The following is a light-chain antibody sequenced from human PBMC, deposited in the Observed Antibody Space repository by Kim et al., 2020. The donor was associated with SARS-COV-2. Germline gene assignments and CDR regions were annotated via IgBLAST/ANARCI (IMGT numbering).Light chain of an antibody. CDR2: WAS. CDR3: QQYYSSWT. Sequence: DIVMTQSPDSLAVSLGERATINCKSSQSVSYKSDNKHYLAWYLRKPGQPPKLLINWASIRESGVPDRFSGSGSGTDFTLTISSLQAEDVAVYYCQQYYSSWTFGQGTKVDIK. J-gene: IGKJ1*01. CDR1: QSVSYKSDNKHY. V-gene: IGKV4-1*01.